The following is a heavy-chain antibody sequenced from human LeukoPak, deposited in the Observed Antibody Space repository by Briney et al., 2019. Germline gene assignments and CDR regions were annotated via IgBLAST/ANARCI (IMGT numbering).Heavy chain of an antibody. V-gene: IGHV3-33*01. J-gene: IGHJ3*02. CDR3: ARDDALGDNALDI. CDR1: GFTFSSYG. CDR2: ILNDGSQE. D-gene: IGHD3-16*01. Sequence: GGSLRLSCAASGFTFSSYGMHWVRQAPGKGLEWVAVILNDGSQEKYEDSVKGRFTISRDNSKNTLFLQMNSLRAEDTAVYYCARDDALGDNALDIWGQGTMVTVSS.